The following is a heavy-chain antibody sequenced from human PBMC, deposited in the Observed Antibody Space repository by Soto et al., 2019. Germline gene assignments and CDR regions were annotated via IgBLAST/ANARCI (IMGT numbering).Heavy chain of an antibody. V-gene: IGHV1-69*12. CDR1: GGTFSSSA. CDR3: ARDNDRLQLGGNYYYRRDV. D-gene: IGHD4-4*01. J-gene: IGHJ6*02. CDR2: IIPLFRTP. Sequence: QVQLVQSGAEMKEPGSSVKVSCKTSGGTFSSSAISWLRQAPGQGLEWMGGIIPLFRTPDYAQKFQGRVTIAADESTSTAYMELSSLRSEDTAVYYCARDNDRLQLGGNYYYRRDVGGQGTTITVSS.